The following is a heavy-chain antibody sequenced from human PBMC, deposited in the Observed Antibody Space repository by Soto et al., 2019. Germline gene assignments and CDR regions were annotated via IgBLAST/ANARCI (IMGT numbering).Heavy chain of an antibody. Sequence: ASVKVSCKASGGTFSSYAISWVRQAPGQGLEWMGGIIPIFGTANYAQKFQGRVTITADESTSTAYMELSSLRSEDTAMYYCARPAMATLADHTIYYYYGMDVWGQGTTVTVSS. CDR2: IIPIFGTA. J-gene: IGHJ6*02. V-gene: IGHV1-69*13. CDR1: GGTFSSYA. CDR3: ARPAMATLADHTIYYYYGMDV. D-gene: IGHD5-18*01.